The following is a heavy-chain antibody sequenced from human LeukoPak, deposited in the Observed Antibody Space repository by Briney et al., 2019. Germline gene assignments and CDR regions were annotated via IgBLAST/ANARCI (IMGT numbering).Heavy chain of an antibody. D-gene: IGHD6-19*01. CDR1: EFTFSNYG. CDR2: ISGGGGGT. J-gene: IGHJ4*02. CDR3: AKGRYSSGRNFDH. Sequence: PGGSLRLSCAASEFTFSNYGMSWVRQAPGKGMGLEWVSGISGGGGGTYYADSVKGRFTISRDDSKNRLYLQMNSLRAEDAAVYYCAKGRYSSGRNFDHWGQGTLVTVSS. V-gene: IGHV3-23*01.